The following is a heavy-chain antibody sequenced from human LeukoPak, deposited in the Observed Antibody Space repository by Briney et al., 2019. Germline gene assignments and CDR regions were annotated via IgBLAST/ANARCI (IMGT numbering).Heavy chain of an antibody. D-gene: IGHD5-24*01. Sequence: GASVKVSCKASDTFTSIGFSWVRQAPGQGLEWMGWISPYNGNTNYVQKLQGRVTMTTDTSTSTAYMELRSLRSDDTAVYYCARDKEMATRSMGYWGQGTLVTVSS. CDR2: ISPYNGNT. J-gene: IGHJ4*02. CDR3: ARDKEMATRSMGY. CDR1: DTFTSIG. V-gene: IGHV1-18*01.